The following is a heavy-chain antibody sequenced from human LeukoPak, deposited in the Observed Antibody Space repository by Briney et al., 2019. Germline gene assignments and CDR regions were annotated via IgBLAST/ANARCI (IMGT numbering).Heavy chain of an antibody. D-gene: IGHD2-15*01. J-gene: IGHJ6*02. Sequence: ASVKVSCKVSGYNLTELSMHWVRQAPGKGLEWMGGFDPEDGETIYTQKFQGRVTMTEDTSTDTAYMELNSLRSEDTAVYYCARARLTRRGRGGYGMDVWGQGTTVTVSS. CDR1: GYNLTELS. V-gene: IGHV1-24*01. CDR2: FDPEDGET. CDR3: ARARLTRRGRGGYGMDV.